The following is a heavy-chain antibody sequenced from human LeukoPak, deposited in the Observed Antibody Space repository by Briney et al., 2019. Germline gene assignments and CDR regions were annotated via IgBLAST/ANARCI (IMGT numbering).Heavy chain of an antibody. CDR2: INPYSGGT. V-gene: IGHV1-2*02. CDR1: GYTFTGYY. Sequence: ASVKVSCKASGYTFTGYYMHWVRQAPGQGLEWMGWINPYSGGTNYAQKFQGRVTMTRDTSINTAYMELSRLRSDDTAVYSCAGGTDYGDSHLTNWGQGTLVTVSS. CDR3: AGGTDYGDSHLTN. J-gene: IGHJ4*02. D-gene: IGHD4-17*01.